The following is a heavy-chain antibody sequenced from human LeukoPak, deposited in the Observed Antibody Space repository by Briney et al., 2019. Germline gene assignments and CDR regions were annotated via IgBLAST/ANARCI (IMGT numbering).Heavy chain of an antibody. J-gene: IGHJ5*02. CDR1: GGTFSSYA. Sequence: SVKVSCKASGGTFSSYAISWVRQAPGQGLEWMGGIIPIFGTANYAQKFQGRVTITRDTSASTAYMELSSLRSEDTAVYYCAREVVVGGGNWFDPWGQGTLVTVSS. D-gene: IGHD2-2*01. CDR3: AREVVVGGGNWFDP. CDR2: IIPIFGTA. V-gene: IGHV1-69*05.